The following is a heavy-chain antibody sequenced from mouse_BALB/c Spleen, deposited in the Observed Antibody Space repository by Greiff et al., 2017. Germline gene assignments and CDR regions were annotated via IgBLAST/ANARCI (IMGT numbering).Heavy chain of an antibody. V-gene: IGHV1S56*01. CDR2: IYPGNVNT. Sequence: QVQLQQSGPELVKPGASVRISCKASGYTFTSYYIHWVKQRPGQGLEWIGWIYPGNVNTKYNEKFKGKATLTADKSSSTAYMQLSSLTSEDSAVYFCARGHLPTVVATDYFDYWGQGTTLTVSS. CDR3: ARGHLPTVVATDYFDY. D-gene: IGHD1-1*01. J-gene: IGHJ2*01. CDR1: GYTFTSYY.